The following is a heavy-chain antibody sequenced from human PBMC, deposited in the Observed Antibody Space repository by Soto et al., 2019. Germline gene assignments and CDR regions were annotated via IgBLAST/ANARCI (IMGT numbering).Heavy chain of an antibody. CDR2: SDPSGNRI. V-gene: IGHV3-23*05. Sequence: EVQLLEYGGGPVQPGGSLTLSCTASGFTFSNSTMSWVRQAPGKGLEWVSSSDPSGNRIYQGDVAKSRFTISRDNSKNTLFLGMNSMRVHDTAIYYCAKDRGGRGNEIDHWGQGTLVSFSS. J-gene: IGHJ4*02. CDR3: AKDRGGRGNEIDH. D-gene: IGHD3-16*01. CDR1: GFTFSNST.